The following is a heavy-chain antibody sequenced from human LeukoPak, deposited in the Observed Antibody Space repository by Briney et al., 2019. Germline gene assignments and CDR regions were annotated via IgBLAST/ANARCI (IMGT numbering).Heavy chain of an antibody. V-gene: IGHV3-13*04. Sequence: PGGSLRLSCAASGFTFSSYDMHWVRQATGKGLEWVSAIGTAGDTYYPGSVKGRFTISRENAKNSLYLQMNSLRAGDTAVYYCARVNPVAGTYAFDIWGQGTMVTVSS. J-gene: IGHJ3*02. CDR2: IGTAGDT. D-gene: IGHD6-19*01. CDR3: ARVNPVAGTYAFDI. CDR1: GFTFSSYD.